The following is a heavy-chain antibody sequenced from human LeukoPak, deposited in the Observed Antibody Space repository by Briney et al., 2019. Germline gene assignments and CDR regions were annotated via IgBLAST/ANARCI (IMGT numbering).Heavy chain of an antibody. CDR1: GFTFSSYA. CDR2: ISGSGGST. CDR3: AKDPQAAGYSYGLNYFDY. Sequence: GGSLRLSCAASGFTFSSYAMSWVRQAPGKGLEWVSAISGSGGSTYYADSVKGRFTISRDNSKNTLYLEMNSLRAEDTAVYYCAKDPQAAGYSYGLNYFDYWGQGTLVTVSS. J-gene: IGHJ4*02. V-gene: IGHV3-23*01. D-gene: IGHD5-18*01.